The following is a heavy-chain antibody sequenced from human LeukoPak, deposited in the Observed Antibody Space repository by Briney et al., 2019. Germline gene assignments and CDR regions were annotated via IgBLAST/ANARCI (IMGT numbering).Heavy chain of an antibody. V-gene: IGHV4-59*01. D-gene: IGHD1-26*01. Sequence: SETLSLTCTVSGGSISSYYWSCIRQPPGKGLEWIGYIYYSGSTNYNPSLKSRVTISVDTSKNQFSLKLSSVTAADTAVYYCARAGLRVGYMDVWGKGTTVTVSS. CDR1: GGSISSYY. CDR2: IYYSGST. CDR3: ARAGLRVGYMDV. J-gene: IGHJ6*03.